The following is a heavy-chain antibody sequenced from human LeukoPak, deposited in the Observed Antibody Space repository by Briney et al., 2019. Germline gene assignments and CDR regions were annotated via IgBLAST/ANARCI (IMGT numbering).Heavy chain of an antibody. CDR3: ARALYYYGSGRWYHGMDV. V-gene: IGHV3-11*06. CDR2: ISRSSDHT. J-gene: IGHJ6*02. CDR1: GFIFSDYY. Sequence: PGGSLRLSCAASGFIFSDYYMSWIRQAPGKGLEWVSYISRSSDHTNNADSVKGRFIISRDNAKNSLYLQMNSLRAEDTAVYYCARALYYYGSGRWYHGMDVWGQGTTVTVSS. D-gene: IGHD3-10*01.